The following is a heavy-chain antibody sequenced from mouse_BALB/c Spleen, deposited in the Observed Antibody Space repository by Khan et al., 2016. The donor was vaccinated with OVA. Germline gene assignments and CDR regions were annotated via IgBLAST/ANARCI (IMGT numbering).Heavy chain of an antibody. CDR1: GYTFINYW. CDR3: ARRGLRWDFDD. Sequence: VQLKESGAELAKPGASVKMSCKASGYTFINYWILWVKQRPGQGLEWIGYINPSTGYTEYNQNFKDKATLTADKSSSTAYMQLSSLTSEDSAFYYCARRGLRWDFDDWGQGTTLTVSS. D-gene: IGHD1-1*01. V-gene: IGHV1-7*01. J-gene: IGHJ2*01. CDR2: INPSTGYT.